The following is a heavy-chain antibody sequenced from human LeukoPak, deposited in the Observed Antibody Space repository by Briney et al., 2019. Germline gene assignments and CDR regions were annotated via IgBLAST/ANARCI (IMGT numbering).Heavy chain of an antibody. V-gene: IGHV3-30-3*01. CDR1: GFTFSSYA. CDR2: ISYDGSNK. D-gene: IGHD3-16*01. Sequence: GGSLRLSCAASGFTFSSYAMHWVRQAPGKGLEWVAVISYDGSNKYYADSVKGRFTISRDNSKNTLYLQMNSLRAEDTAVYYCARGGEEPFDYWGQGTLVTVSS. CDR3: ARGGEEPFDY. J-gene: IGHJ4*02.